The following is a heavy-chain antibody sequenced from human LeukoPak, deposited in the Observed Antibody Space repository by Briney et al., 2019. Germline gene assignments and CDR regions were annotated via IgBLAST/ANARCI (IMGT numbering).Heavy chain of an antibody. CDR3: ARGLTLDSGWYRGWFDP. Sequence: SETLSLTYTVYGGSFSNYYWTWIRQPPGKGLEWIGEINHKGGTNYNPSLKSRVTISVDTSKNQFSLNLTSLTAADTAVYYCARGLTLDSGWYRGWFDPWGQGTLVTVSS. V-gene: IGHV4-34*01. CDR2: INHKGGT. CDR1: GGSFSNYY. J-gene: IGHJ5*02. D-gene: IGHD6-19*01.